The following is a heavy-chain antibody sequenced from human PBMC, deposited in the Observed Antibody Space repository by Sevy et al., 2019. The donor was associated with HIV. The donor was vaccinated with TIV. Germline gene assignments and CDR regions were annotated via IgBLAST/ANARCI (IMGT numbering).Heavy chain of an antibody. CDR2: IRGKPNNYAT. V-gene: IGHV3-73*01. J-gene: IGHJ2*01. CDR3: TRLTGDPGWYFDL. Sequence: GGSQRLSCAASGFTFTGSAMHWVRQASGKGLEWVGRIRGKPNNYATAYAASVKGRFTISRDDSDSTAYLQINNLKTEDTALYYCTRLTGDPGWYFDLWGRGTLVTVSS. D-gene: IGHD7-27*01. CDR1: GFTFTGSA.